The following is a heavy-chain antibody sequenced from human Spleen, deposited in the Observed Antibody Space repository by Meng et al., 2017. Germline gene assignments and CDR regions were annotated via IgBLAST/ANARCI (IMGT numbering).Heavy chain of an antibody. D-gene: IGHD4-11*01. CDR2: INHSGST. V-gene: IGHV4-34*01. Sequence: HVQLQQWGAGLLKPSEPLSLTCVVSGGSFSDYYWSWIRQPPGKGLEWIGEINHSGSTNYNPSLESRATISVDTSQNNLSLNLRFVTAADSAVYYCARGPTTMAHDFDYWGQGTLVTVSS. J-gene: IGHJ4*02. CDR1: GGSFSDYY. CDR3: ARGPTTMAHDFDY.